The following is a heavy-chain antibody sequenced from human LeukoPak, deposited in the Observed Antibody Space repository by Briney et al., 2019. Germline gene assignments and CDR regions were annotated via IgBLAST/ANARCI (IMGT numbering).Heavy chain of an antibody. V-gene: IGHV3-30*02. CDR2: IRYDGSND. Sequence: PVGSLRLSCAASGFTFNTYGMHWVRQAPGKGLEWVAFIRYDGSNDCYADSVKGRFTISRDNSKNTSYLQMNSLRPEDTAVYYCAKEGYYYLDVWGKGTTVTISS. CDR3: AKEGYYYLDV. CDR1: GFTFNTYG. J-gene: IGHJ6*03.